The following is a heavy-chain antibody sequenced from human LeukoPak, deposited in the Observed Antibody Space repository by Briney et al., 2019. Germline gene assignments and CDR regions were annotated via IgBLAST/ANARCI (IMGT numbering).Heavy chain of an antibody. CDR2: IYDSGST. J-gene: IGHJ5*02. CDR3: ARHYGP. Sequence: SETLSLTCTASAGSIISSCYYWGWTRQPPVKGMEWIVSIYDSGSTYYNPSLKSRVTISVDTSKNQFSLKLNSVTAADTAVYYCARHYGPWGQGTLVTVSS. D-gene: IGHD3-10*01. V-gene: IGHV4-39*01. CDR1: AGSIISSCYY.